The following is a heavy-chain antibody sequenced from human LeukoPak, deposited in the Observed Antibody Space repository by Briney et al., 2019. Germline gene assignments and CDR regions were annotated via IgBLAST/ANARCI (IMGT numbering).Heavy chain of an antibody. CDR3: ARVSGILYYYYGMDV. D-gene: IGHD5-18*01. Sequence: SETLSLTCTVSGGSISSGDYYWSWIRQPPGKGLEWIGYICYSGSTYYNPSLKSRVTISVDTSKNQFSLKLSSVTAADTAVYYCARVSGILYYYYGMDVWGQGTTVTVSS. J-gene: IGHJ6*02. CDR1: GGSISSGDYY. V-gene: IGHV4-30-4*01. CDR2: ICYSGST.